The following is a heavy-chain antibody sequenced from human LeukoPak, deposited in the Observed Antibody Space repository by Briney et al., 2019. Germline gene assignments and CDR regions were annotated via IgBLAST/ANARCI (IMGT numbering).Heavy chain of an antibody. D-gene: IGHD5-18*01. CDR2: IRYDGSNK. CDR3: AKAMDTAMPTFYY. Sequence: GGSLRLSCAASGFTFSSYGMHWVRQAPGKGLEWVAFIRYDGSNKYYADSVKGRFTISRDNSKNTLYLQMNSLRAEDTAVYYCAKAMDTAMPTFYYWGQGTLVTVSS. J-gene: IGHJ4*02. V-gene: IGHV3-30*02. CDR1: GFTFSSYG.